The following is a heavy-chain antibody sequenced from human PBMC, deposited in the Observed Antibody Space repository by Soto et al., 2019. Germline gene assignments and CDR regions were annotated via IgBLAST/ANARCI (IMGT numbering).Heavy chain of an antibody. CDR3: ARALGTYYHLGSFYYYYYMDV. V-gene: IGHV4-59*01. D-gene: IGHD3-10*01. CDR1: GGSITNYY. Sequence: SETLSLTCTVSGGSITNYYWSWIRQSPGKGLEWIGFIYNGGNTNYNPSLKSRVTLPVDTSKNQFSLKLSSVTAADTAVYYCARALGTYYHLGSFYYYYYMDVWGKGTTVTVSS. CDR2: IYNGGNT. J-gene: IGHJ6*03.